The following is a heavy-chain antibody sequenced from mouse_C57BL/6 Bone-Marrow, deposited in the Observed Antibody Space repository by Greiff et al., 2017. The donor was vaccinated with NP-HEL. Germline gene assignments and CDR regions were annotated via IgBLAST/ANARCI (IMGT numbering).Heavy chain of an antibody. CDR3: ARKITTVVAPYYYAMDY. D-gene: IGHD1-1*01. J-gene: IGHJ4*01. CDR2: IWSGGST. V-gene: IGHV2-2*01. CDR1: GFSLTSYG. Sequence: QVQLQQSGPGLVQPSQSLSITCTVSGFSLTSYGVHWVRQSPGKGLEWLGVIWSGGSTDYNAAFISRLSISKDNSKRQVFFNMNSLQADDTAIYYCARKITTVVAPYYYAMDYWGQGTSVTVSS.